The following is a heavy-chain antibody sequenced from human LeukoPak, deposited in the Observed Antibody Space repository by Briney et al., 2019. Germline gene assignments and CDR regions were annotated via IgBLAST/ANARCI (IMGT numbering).Heavy chain of an antibody. Sequence: GGSLRLSCAASGFTFSAYAMSWVRQAPGKGLEWVSGFSGTFTTHYADSVEGRFTISRDTSKNTLYLEMNSLRAEDTAVYYCAKDQAPRIAAIDYWGQGTLVTVSS. V-gene: IGHV3-23*01. D-gene: IGHD6-13*01. CDR3: AKDQAPRIAAIDY. J-gene: IGHJ4*02. CDR1: GFTFSAYA. CDR2: FSGTFTT.